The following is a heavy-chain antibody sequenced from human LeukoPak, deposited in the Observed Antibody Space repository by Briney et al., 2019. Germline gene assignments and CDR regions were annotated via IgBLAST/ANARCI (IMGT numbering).Heavy chain of an antibody. V-gene: IGHV1-2*02. D-gene: IGHD4-17*01. J-gene: IGHJ2*01. CDR3: ARAYGPTVTRWYFDL. Sequence: GASVKVSCKASGYTFIGYYLHWVRQAPGQGLEWMGWINPHNGDTNYAQKFQGRVTMTRDTSITTAYMELSRLKSDDTAVYYCARAYGPTVTRWYFDLWGRGTLVTVSS. CDR2: INPHNGDT. CDR1: GYTFIGYY.